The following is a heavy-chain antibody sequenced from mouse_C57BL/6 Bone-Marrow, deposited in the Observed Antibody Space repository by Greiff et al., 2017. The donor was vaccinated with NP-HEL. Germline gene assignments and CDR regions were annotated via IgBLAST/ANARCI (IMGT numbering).Heavy chain of an antibody. CDR3: ARRHRYFDV. CDR1: GFTFSDYG. CDR2: ISSGSSTI. J-gene: IGHJ1*03. Sequence: DVQLVESGGGLVKPGGSLKLSCAASGFTFSDYGMHWVRQAPEKGLEWVAYISSGSSTISYADTVKGRFTISRDNAKNTLFLQMTSLRSEDTAMYYCARRHRYFDVWGTGTTVTVSA. D-gene: IGHD6-1*01. V-gene: IGHV5-17*01.